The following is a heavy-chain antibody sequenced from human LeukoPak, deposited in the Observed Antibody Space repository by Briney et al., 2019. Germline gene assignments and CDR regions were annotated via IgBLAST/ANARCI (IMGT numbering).Heavy chain of an antibody. CDR1: GYTLTELS. J-gene: IGHJ6*03. Sequence: ASVKVSCKVSGYTLTELSMHWVRQAPGKGLEWMGGFDPEDGETIYAQKFQGRVTMTEDTSTDTAYMELGSLRSEDTAVYYCATSGVGATPAVYYYYMDVWGKGTTVTVSS. CDR3: ATSGVGATPAVYYYYMDV. V-gene: IGHV1-24*01. CDR2: FDPEDGET. D-gene: IGHD1-26*01.